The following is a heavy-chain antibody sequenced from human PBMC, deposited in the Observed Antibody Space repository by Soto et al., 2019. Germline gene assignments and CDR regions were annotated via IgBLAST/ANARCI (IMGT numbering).Heavy chain of an antibody. Sequence: EVQLLESGGGLVQPGGSLRLSCAASGFTFSSYAMSWVRQAPGKGLEWVSAISGSGGSTYYADSVKGRFIISRDNSKNTLYLQMNSLRAEDTAVYYCAKSDLKSLPGSYYYYYGMDVWGQGTTVTVSS. CDR2: ISGSGGST. J-gene: IGHJ6*02. CDR3: AKSDLKSLPGSYYYYYGMDV. V-gene: IGHV3-23*01. CDR1: GFTFSSYA. D-gene: IGHD3-10*01.